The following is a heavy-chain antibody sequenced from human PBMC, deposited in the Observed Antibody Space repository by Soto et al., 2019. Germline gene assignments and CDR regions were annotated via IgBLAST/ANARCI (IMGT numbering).Heavy chain of an antibody. CDR2: MNPNSGNT. D-gene: IGHD4-17*01. CDR3: ARGRDYGDPYYYYYYMDV. CDR1: GYTFTSYD. V-gene: IGHV1-8*01. J-gene: IGHJ6*03. Sequence: GASVKVSCKASGYTFTSYDINWVRQATGQGLEWMGWMNPNSGNTGYAQKFQGRVTMTRNTSISTAYMELSSLRSEDTAVYYCARGRDYGDPYYYYYYMDVWAKGTTVPVSS.